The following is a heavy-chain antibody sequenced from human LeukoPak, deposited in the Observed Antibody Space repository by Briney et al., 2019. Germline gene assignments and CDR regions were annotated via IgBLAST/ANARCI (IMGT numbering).Heavy chain of an antibody. CDR1: GGTFSSYG. Sequence: SCKTSGGTFSSYGMHWVRQAPGKGLEWVAVISYDGSNKYYADSVKGRFTISRDNSKNTLYLQMNSLRAEDTAVYYCAKDRGIAAAGTLDYWGQGTLVTVSS. D-gene: IGHD6-13*01. V-gene: IGHV3-30*18. CDR2: ISYDGSNK. CDR3: AKDRGIAAAGTLDY. J-gene: IGHJ4*02.